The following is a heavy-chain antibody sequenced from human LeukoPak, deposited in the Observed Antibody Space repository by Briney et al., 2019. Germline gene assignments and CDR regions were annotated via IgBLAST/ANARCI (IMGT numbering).Heavy chain of an antibody. J-gene: IGHJ6*03. Sequence: GGSLRLSCAASGFTFSNYAMTWVRQAPGKGLEWVSILSDSGVYTYYADSVKGRFTISRDNSKNTLYLQMNSLRAEDTAVYYCAKNGDRGAYCTGGTCYPYFYYYMDVWGKGTTVTI. D-gene: IGHD2-15*01. CDR3: AKNGDRGAYCTGGTCYPYFYYYMDV. CDR2: LSDSGVYT. CDR1: GFTFSNYA. V-gene: IGHV3-23*01.